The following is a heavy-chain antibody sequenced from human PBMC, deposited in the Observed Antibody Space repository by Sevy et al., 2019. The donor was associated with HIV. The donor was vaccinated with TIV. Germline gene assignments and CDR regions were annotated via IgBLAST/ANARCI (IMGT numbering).Heavy chain of an antibody. CDR1: GFTFTNFW. CDR3: ARNSGN. V-gene: IGHV3-7*01. CDR2: VNNDGSGQ. D-gene: IGHD6-19*01. Sequence: GGSLRLSCVASGFTFTNFWMSWVRQAPGKGLEWVANVNNDGSGQKYADSVKGRFIISRDNAKNSLYLQMNSLRTEDTAVYYWARNSGNWGQGTLVTVSS. J-gene: IGHJ4*02.